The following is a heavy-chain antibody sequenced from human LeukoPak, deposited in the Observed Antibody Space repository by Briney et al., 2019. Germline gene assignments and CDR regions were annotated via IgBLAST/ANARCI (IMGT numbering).Heavy chain of an antibody. V-gene: IGHV4-39*07. D-gene: IGHD4-17*01. Sequence: PSETLSLTCTVSGGSISSSSYYWGWIRQPPGKGLEWIGTIYHSGSTYYNPSLKSRVTISVDTSKNQFSLKLSSVTAADTAVYYCARDHGDYNYYYYYMDVWGKGTTVTVSS. CDR3: ARDHGDYNYYYYYMDV. CDR2: IYHSGST. CDR1: GGSISSSSYY. J-gene: IGHJ6*03.